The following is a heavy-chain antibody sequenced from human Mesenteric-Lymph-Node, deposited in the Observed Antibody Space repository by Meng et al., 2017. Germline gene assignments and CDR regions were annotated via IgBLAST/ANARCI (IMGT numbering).Heavy chain of an antibody. CDR2: INPSGGST. J-gene: IGHJ4*02. CDR3: ASSSYYYDSSGYYYSFADY. V-gene: IGHV1-46*01. CDR1: GYTFTSYY. Sequence: ASVKVSCKASGYTFTSYYMHWVRQAPGQGLEWMGIINPSGGSTSYAQKFQGRVTMTRDTSTSTVYMELSSLRSEDTAVYYCASSSYYYDSSGYYYSFADYWGQGTLVTVSS. D-gene: IGHD3-22*01.